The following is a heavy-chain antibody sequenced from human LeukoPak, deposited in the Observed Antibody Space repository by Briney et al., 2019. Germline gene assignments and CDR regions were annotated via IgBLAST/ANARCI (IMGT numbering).Heavy chain of an antibody. Sequence: GGSLRLSCAASGFTFSDYYMSWLRQAPGQGLEWVSYISSSGSTIYYADSVKGRFTISRDSAKSSLYLQMNSRRAEDTAVYYCARNVDTYYDFWSGYSPAYNWFYPWGQGTLVTVSS. CDR1: GFTFSDYY. V-gene: IGHV3-11*01. CDR3: ARNVDTYYDFWSGYSPAYNWFYP. J-gene: IGHJ5*02. D-gene: IGHD3-3*01. CDR2: ISSSGSTI.